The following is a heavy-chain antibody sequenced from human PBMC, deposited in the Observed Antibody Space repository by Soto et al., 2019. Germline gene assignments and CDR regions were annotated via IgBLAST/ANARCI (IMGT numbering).Heavy chain of an antibody. D-gene: IGHD3-22*01. Sequence: PGGSLRLSCAASGFTVSSNYMSWVRQAPGKGLEWVSAISGSGGSTYYADSVKGRFTISRDNSKNTLYLQMNSLRAEDTAVYYCAKDEDNYYDSSGYYYHSAFDYWGQGTLVTVSS. CDR1: GFTVSSNY. CDR2: ISGSGGST. J-gene: IGHJ4*02. CDR3: AKDEDNYYDSSGYYYHSAFDY. V-gene: IGHV3-23*01.